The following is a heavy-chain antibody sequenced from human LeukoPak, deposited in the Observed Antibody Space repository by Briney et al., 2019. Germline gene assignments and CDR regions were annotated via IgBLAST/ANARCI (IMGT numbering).Heavy chain of an antibody. D-gene: IGHD3-22*01. CDR3: AKEGSSGYYYFDD. Sequence: KPSETLSLTCTVSGYSISSGYYWGWIRPPPGKGLEWIGSIYHRGSTYYNPSLKSRVTISVDTSKNQFSLKLSSVTAADTAVYYCAKEGSSGYYYFDDWGQGTLVTVSS. J-gene: IGHJ4*02. CDR2: IYHRGST. CDR1: GYSISSGYY. V-gene: IGHV4-38-2*02.